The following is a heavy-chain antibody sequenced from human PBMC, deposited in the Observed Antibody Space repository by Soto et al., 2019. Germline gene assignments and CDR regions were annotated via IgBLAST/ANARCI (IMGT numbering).Heavy chain of an antibody. CDR3: VKDRMAYNSVWDPFDI. CDR2: IGSVGGDT. Sequence: GGSLRLSCAASGFTFYSYAMSWVRQAPGKGLEWVSTIGSVGGDTYYADSVKGRFTISRGDSKNTLLLQMNSLRAEDTAVYYCVKDRMAYNSVWDPFDIWGQGTMVTVSS. D-gene: IGHD1-20*01. V-gene: IGHV3-23*01. CDR1: GFTFYSYA. J-gene: IGHJ3*02.